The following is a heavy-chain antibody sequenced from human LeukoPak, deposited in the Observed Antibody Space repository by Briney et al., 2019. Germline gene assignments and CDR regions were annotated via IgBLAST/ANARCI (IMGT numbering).Heavy chain of an antibody. CDR1: GFTFDDYA. CDR3: AKEKWPWFGELGEDYFDY. J-gene: IGHJ4*02. D-gene: IGHD3-10*01. V-gene: IGHV3-9*03. CDR2: FSWNSGSI. Sequence: QPGRSLRLSCAASGFTFDDYAMHWVRQAPGKGLEWVSGFSWNSGSIGYADSVKGRFTISRDNAKSSLYLQMNSLRAEDMALYYCAKEKWPWFGELGEDYFDYWGQGTLVTVSS.